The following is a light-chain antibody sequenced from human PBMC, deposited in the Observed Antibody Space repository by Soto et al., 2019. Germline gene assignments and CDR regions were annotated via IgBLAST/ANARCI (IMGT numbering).Light chain of an antibody. CDR3: QQFGTSPPST. J-gene: IGKJ5*01. CDR1: QSVSSNY. CDR2: GAS. Sequence: EIVLTQAAGTLSLSPGERATLSCRASQSVSSNYLAWYQQKPGQAPRLLIYGASSRATAIPDRFSGSGSGTDFALTISRLEPEDFAVYYCQQFGTSPPSTFGQGTRLEIK. V-gene: IGKV3-20*01.